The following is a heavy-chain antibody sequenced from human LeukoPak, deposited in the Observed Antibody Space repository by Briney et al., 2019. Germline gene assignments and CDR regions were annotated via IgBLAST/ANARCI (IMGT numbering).Heavy chain of an antibody. J-gene: IGHJ3*02. V-gene: IGHV4-59*01. CDR2: IYYSGTT. CDR3: ARHGQGAFDI. Sequence: SETLSLTCTVFGGSINSYYWSWIRQSPGKGLEWIGFIYYSGTTNYNPSLKSRVTMSVDTSKNQFSLKLTYVTAADTAVFYCARHGQGAFDIWGQGTMVTVSS. CDR1: GGSINSYY.